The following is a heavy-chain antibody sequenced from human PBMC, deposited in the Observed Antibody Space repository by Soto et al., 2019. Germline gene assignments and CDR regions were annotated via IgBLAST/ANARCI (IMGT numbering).Heavy chain of an antibody. J-gene: IGHJ6*02. Sequence: GGSLRLSCAASGFTFSSYAMHWVRQAPGKGLEWVTFISYDGSNKYYADSVKGRFTISRDNSKNTLYLQMNSLRAEDTAVYYCARDREWTLVPAAISYPQRFYYYGMDVWGQGTTVTVSS. D-gene: IGHD2-2*01. CDR3: ARDREWTLVPAAISYPQRFYYYGMDV. V-gene: IGHV3-30-3*01. CDR2: ISYDGSNK. CDR1: GFTFSSYA.